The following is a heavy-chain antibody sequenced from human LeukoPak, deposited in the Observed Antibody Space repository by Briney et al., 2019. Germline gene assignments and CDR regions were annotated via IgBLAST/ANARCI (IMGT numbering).Heavy chain of an antibody. V-gene: IGHV4-59*08. CDR1: GGSISSYY. CDR2: IYYSGST. CDR3: ARHKNSGSYYFDY. D-gene: IGHD1-26*01. Sequence: PSETLSLTCTVSGGSISSYYWSWLRQPPGKGLEWIGYIYYSGSTNYNPSLKSRVTISVDTSKNQFSLKLSSVTAADTAVYYCARHKNSGSYYFDYWGQGTLVTVSS. J-gene: IGHJ4*02.